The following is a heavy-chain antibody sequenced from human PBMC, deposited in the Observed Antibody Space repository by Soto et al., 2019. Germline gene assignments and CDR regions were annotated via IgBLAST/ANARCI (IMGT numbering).Heavy chain of an antibody. CDR3: ARGWEGLAALQDY. CDR1: GFTFSSYS. Sequence: EVQLVESGGGLVKPGGSLRLSCAASGFTFSSYSMNWVRQAPGKGLEWVSSISSSSSYIYYADSVKGRFTISRDNXKNSLYLQMNSLRAEDTAVYYCARGWEGLAALQDYWGQGTLVTVSS. D-gene: IGHD1-26*01. J-gene: IGHJ4*02. V-gene: IGHV3-21*01. CDR2: ISSSSSYI.